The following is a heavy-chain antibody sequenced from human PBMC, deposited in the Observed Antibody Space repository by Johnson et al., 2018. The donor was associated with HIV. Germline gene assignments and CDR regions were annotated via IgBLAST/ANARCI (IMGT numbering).Heavy chain of an antibody. Sequence: VQLVESGGGLVQPGRSLTLSCAASGLTFNDYAMHWVRQAPGKGLEWVSGISWNSGSIEYADSVKGRFTISRDNAKNSLYLQMNSLRAEDTALYYCVKDIGYSIGLGNTGFDIWGLGTMVTVSA. V-gene: IGHV3-9*01. CDR1: GLTFNDYA. D-gene: IGHD6-19*01. J-gene: IGHJ3*02. CDR3: VKDIGYSIGLGNTGFDI. CDR2: ISWNSGSI.